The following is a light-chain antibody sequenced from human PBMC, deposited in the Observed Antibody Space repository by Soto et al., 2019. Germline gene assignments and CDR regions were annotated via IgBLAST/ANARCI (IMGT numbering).Light chain of an antibody. CDR1: QSLLHRNGPHY. J-gene: IGKJ2*01. Sequence: DIVMTQSPLSLPVTPGEPASLSCRSSQSLLHRNGPHYLDWYLQKPGQSPQLLIYLRSNRASGVPDKFSGSGSDTDFTLKISRVEAEDVGVYYCLQALQTPATFGQGTILEIK. CDR2: LRS. CDR3: LQALQTPAT. V-gene: IGKV2-28*01.